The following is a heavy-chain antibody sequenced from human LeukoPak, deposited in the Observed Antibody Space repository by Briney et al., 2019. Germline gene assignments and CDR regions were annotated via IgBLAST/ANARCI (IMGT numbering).Heavy chain of an antibody. D-gene: IGHD3-16*01. CDR2: IKQDGSEK. V-gene: IGHV3-7*01. CDR3: ARLWWGYPLDY. J-gene: IGHJ4*02. CDR1: GFSFSTYW. Sequence: GGSLRLSCETSGFSFSTYWMSWVRQPPGKGLEWVANIKQDGSEKYYVDSVKGRFTISRDNAKNSLYLQMNSLRAEDTAVHYCARLWWGYPLDYWGQGTLVTVSS.